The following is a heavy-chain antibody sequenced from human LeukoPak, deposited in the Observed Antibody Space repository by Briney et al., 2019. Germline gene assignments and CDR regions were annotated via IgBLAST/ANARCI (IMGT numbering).Heavy chain of an antibody. J-gene: IGHJ3*01. V-gene: IGHV3-30*02. CDR3: AKDVREVRVIGVVIMDAFDA. Sequence: GGSLRLSCVTSGFSFRSYGMHWVRQAPGKGLEWVAFIRHDGSDKFYAESVKGRFTISRDNSKNTAHLQMNRPRPEDTALYYCAKDVREVRVIGVVIMDAFDAWGQGTRVTVSS. D-gene: IGHD3-3*01. CDR2: IRHDGSDK. CDR1: GFSFRSYG.